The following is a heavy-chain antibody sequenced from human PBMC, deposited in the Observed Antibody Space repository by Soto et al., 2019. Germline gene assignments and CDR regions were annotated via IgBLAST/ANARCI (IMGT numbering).Heavy chain of an antibody. CDR2: ISSSSSSV. CDR3: ARGRYCSGATSYSIYYYYGLDV. V-gene: IGHV3-21*01. D-gene: IGHD2-15*01. Sequence: GGSLRLSCAASGFTFSSYSLNWVRQAPGKGLEWVSSISSSSSSVYYADSVTGRFTISRTNAKNSLYLQMNSLRAEDTAVYYCARGRYCSGATSYSIYYYYGLDVWGQGTTVTVSS. J-gene: IGHJ6*02. CDR1: GFTFSSYS.